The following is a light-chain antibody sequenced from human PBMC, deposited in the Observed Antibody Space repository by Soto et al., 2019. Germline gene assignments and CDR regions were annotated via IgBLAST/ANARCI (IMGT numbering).Light chain of an antibody. CDR3: QKHDGVPL. V-gene: IGKV1-33*01. J-gene: IGKJ3*01. Sequence: DIQMTHSPSSLSASVGDTVTITCQASQDITNQINWYQQRPGKAPNLLIYDASHLETGVPSRFSGSGSGTYFTLAIASLQPEDMATYYCQKHDGVPLFGPGTKVDF. CDR2: DAS. CDR1: QDITNQ.